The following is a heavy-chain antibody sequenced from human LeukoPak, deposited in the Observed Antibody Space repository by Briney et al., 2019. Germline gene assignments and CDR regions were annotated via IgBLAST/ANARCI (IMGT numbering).Heavy chain of an antibody. Sequence: PSETLSLTCAVYGGSITGYYWSWIRRTPGRGLEWVGEIHYTGATSYNPSLKSRATISTDTSKNQFSLRLSSVTAADTAVYYCARGNILTGYCFDIWGQGALVTVSS. V-gene: IGHV4-34*01. CDR2: IHYTGAT. J-gene: IGHJ4*02. D-gene: IGHD3-9*01. CDR3: ARGNILTGYCFDI. CDR1: GGSITGYY.